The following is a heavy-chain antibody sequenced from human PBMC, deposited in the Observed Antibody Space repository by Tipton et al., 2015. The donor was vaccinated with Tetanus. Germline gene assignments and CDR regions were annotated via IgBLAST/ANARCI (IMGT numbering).Heavy chain of an antibody. J-gene: IGHJ5*02. Sequence: TLSLTCTVSGGSISDKKYYWGWIRQAPGTGLEWIASIYFEGSPYYNPSLKSRVAIDVDTSRNLFSLTLTSVTAADTGVYYCARHLYGYWFDPWGQGALVTVSS. CDR2: IYFEGSP. V-gene: IGHV4-39*01. D-gene: IGHD5-24*01. CDR3: ARHLYGYWFDP. CDR1: GGSISDKKYY.